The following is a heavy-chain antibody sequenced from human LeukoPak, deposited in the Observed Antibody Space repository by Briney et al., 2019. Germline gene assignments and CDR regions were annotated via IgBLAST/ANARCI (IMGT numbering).Heavy chain of an antibody. J-gene: IGHJ3*02. D-gene: IGHD1-26*01. V-gene: IGHV4-34*01. Sequence: SETLSLTCAVSGGSFSGYYWSWIRQPPGKGLEWIGDINHSGSTNYNPSLKSRVTISVDTSKNQFSLKLSSVTAADTAVFYCARRESGNYYAFDIWGRGTMVTVSS. CDR1: GGSFSGYY. CDR3: ARRESGNYYAFDI. CDR2: INHSGST.